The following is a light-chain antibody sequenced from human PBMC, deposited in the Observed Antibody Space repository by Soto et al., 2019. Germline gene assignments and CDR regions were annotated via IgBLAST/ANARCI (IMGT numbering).Light chain of an antibody. Sequence: EIVLTQSPGTLSLSPGERATLSCRASQSVSSSYLAWYQQKPGQAPRLLIFGASGRATGVPDRFSGSGSGTDFALTISRLEPEDFAVYYCQQYGSSQWTFGQGIKVEIK. J-gene: IGKJ1*01. CDR1: QSVSSSY. CDR3: QQYGSSQWT. CDR2: GAS. V-gene: IGKV3-20*01.